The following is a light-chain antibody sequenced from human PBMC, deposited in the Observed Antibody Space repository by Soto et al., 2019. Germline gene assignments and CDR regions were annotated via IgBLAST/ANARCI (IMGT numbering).Light chain of an antibody. CDR2: SNN. V-gene: IGLV1-47*02. CDR3: AAWDDSLNGVL. Sequence: QSVLTQPPSASGTPDQRVTISCSGSSSNIERNYVYWYQQLPGTAPKLLIHSNNQRPSGVPDRFSGSNSGPSASLAISGLRSEDEADYYCAAWDDSLNGVLFGGGTKLTVL. CDR1: SSNIERNY. J-gene: IGLJ2*01.